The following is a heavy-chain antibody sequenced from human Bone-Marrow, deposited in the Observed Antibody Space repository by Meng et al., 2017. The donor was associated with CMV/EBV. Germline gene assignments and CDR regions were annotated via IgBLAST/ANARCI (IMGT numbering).Heavy chain of an antibody. D-gene: IGHD2-2*01. J-gene: IGHJ6*02. CDR3: ARVPQGAAAYYYYGMDV. V-gene: IGHV1-8*03. Sequence: ASVKVSCKASGYTFTSYYMHWVRQATGQGLEWMGWMNPNSGNTGYAQKFQGRVTITRNTSISTAYMELSSLRSEDTAVYYCARVPQGAAAYYYYGMDVWGQGTTVTVS. CDR2: MNPNSGNT. CDR1: GYTFTSYY.